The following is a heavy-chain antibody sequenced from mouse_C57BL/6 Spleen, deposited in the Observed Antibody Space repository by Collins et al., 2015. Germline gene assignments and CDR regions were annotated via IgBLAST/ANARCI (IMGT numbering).Heavy chain of an antibody. CDR1: GYTFTSYW. D-gene: IGHD1-1*01. J-gene: IGHJ2*01. CDR2: IDPSDSET. V-gene: IGHV1-52*01. CDR3: AREGVVANFDY. Sequence: QVQLQQPGAELVRPGSSVKLSCKASGYTFTSYWMHWVKQRPIQGLEWIGNIDPSDSETHYNQKFKDKATLTVDKSSSTAYMQLSSLTSEDSAVYYCAREGVVANFDYWGQGTTLTVSS.